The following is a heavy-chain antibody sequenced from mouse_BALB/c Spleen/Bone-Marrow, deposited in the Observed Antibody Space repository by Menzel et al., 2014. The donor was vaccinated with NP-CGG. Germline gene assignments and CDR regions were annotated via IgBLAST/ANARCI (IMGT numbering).Heavy chain of an antibody. CDR2: INPSNGGT. V-gene: IGHV1S81*02. D-gene: IGHD1-1*01. CDR3: TRSNYGYWFCDV. J-gene: IGHJ1*01. Sequence: QVQLQQSGAELVKPGASVKLSCKASGYTFTSYYMYWVKQRPGQGLEWIGEINPSNGGTNFNEKFKSKATLTVDKSSNTAYVQLSSLTSEDSAVYHCTRSNYGYWFCDVWGAGTTVTVSS. CDR1: GYTFTSYY.